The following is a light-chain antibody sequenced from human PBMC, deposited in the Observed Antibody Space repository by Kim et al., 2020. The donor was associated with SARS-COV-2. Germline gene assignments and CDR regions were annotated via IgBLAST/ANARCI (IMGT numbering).Light chain of an antibody. J-gene: IGLJ1*01. Sequence: KTARIPCGGNNMGSKSLHCYQQKPGPAPVLVIYYDSDRPSGIPDRFSGSNSGNTATLTISRVEAGDEADYYCQVWDSSSDHHYVFGTGTKVTVL. CDR1: NMGSKS. CDR3: QVWDSSSDHHYV. CDR2: YDS. V-gene: IGLV3-21*04.